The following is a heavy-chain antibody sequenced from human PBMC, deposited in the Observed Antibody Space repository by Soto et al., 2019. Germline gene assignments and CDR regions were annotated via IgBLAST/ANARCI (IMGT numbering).Heavy chain of an antibody. CDR1: GFTFSNYY. Sequence: LRLSCAVSGFTFSNYYIHWVRQAPGKGLEWVSSIRSGRDTFYADSVKGRFSISRDDATSSVSLQMNSLRGEDTAVYFCAREETAWPLAYGLDVWGQGTTVTVYS. CDR3: AREETAWPLAYGLDV. CDR2: IRSGRDT. V-gene: IGHV3-21*01. D-gene: IGHD2-21*02. J-gene: IGHJ6*02.